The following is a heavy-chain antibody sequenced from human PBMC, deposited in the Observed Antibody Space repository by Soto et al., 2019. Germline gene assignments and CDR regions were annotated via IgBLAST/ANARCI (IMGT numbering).Heavy chain of an antibody. V-gene: IGHV1-3*01. J-gene: IGHJ4*02. CDR1: GYTFTSYA. CDR2: INAGNGNT. Sequence: QVQLVQSGAEVKKPGASVKVSCKASGYTFTSYAMHWLRQAPGQGLEWMGWINAGNGNTKYSQKFQGRVTITRDTSASTAYMELSSLRSEVTAVYYCARTSGYYLDDYWGQGTLVTVS. CDR3: ARTSGYYLDDY. D-gene: IGHD3-22*01.